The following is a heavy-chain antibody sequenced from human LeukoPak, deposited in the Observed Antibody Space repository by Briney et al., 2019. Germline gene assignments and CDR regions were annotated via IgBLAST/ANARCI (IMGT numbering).Heavy chain of an antibody. Sequence: GGSLRLSCAASGFTFSSYEMNWVRQAPGKGLEWVSYISSTGSTVYSADSVKGRFTISRDNAKNSLYLHMNSLRADDTAVYYCATLRRQLVDYWGQGTLVTVSS. CDR2: ISSTGSTV. V-gene: IGHV3-48*03. CDR1: GFTFSSYE. J-gene: IGHJ4*02. D-gene: IGHD6-13*01. CDR3: ATLRRQLVDY.